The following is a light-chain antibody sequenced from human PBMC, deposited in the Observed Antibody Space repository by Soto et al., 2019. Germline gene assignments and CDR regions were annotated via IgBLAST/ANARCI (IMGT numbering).Light chain of an antibody. V-gene: IGLV1-44*01. CDR2: SDN. J-gene: IGLJ1*01. CDR3: ATWDDSLNGQV. Sequence: QSVLTQPPSASGTPGQRVTISCSGGSSNIGRNTVNWYEQLPGTAPKLLIYSDNQRPSGVPDRFSGSKSGTSASLAISGLQSEDEADYYCATWDDSLNGQVFGTGTKVTVL. CDR1: SSNIGRNT.